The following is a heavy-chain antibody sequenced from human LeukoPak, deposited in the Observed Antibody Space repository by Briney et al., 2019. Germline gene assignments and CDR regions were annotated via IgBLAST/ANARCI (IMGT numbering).Heavy chain of an antibody. CDR2: LYAGGST. J-gene: IGHJ5*02. CDR3: VRGNGNVGGRLDP. Sequence: GGSLRLSCTASGFTMSGIHMNWVRQAPGKGLDWVSGLYAGGSTYYAGSVTGRFTISRDDSKNTLYLQMTSMRVDDTAIYYCVRGNGNVGGRLDPWGQGAWVTVSS. D-gene: IGHD1-1*01. V-gene: IGHV3-66*01. CDR1: GFTMSGIH.